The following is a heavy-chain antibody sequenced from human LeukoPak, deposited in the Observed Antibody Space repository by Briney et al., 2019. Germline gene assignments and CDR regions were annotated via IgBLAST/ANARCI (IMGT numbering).Heavy chain of an antibody. CDR3: ARGLYYFDY. V-gene: IGHV4-59*08. CDR2: IYYSGST. CDR1: GGSISSYY. Sequence: SETLSLTCTVSGGSISSYYWSWIRQPPGKGLEWIGYIYYSGSTNYNPSLKSRVTISVDTSKNQFSLKLSSVTAADTAVYYCARGLYYFDYWGQGTLVTVSS. J-gene: IGHJ4*02.